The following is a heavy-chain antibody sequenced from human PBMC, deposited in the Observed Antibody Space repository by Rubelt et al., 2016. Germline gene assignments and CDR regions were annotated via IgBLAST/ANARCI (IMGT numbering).Heavy chain of an antibody. CDR3: AKDLMLAAAPPSDY. CDR1: GFTFSSFG. CDR2: ISGSGGST. Sequence: EVQLVESGGGLVQPGGSLRLSCAASGFTFSSFGMSWVRQAPGKGLQWVSSISGSGGSTYYADSVKGRFTISRDNSKNTLYLQMNSLRAEDTAVYYCAKDLMLAAAPPSDYWGQGTLVTVSS. D-gene: IGHD6-13*01. J-gene: IGHJ4*02. V-gene: IGHV3-23*04.